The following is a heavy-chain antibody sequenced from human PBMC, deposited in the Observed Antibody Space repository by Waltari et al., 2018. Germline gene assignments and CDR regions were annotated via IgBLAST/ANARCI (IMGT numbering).Heavy chain of an antibody. J-gene: IGHJ6*02. Sequence: QVQLVQSGAEVKKPGASVKVSCKASGYTFTGYYMHWVRQAPGQGLEWMGWINPNSGGTNYAQKFQGRVTMTRDTSISTAYMGLSRLRSDDTAVYYCARSPTTVDYYYGMDVWGQGTTVTVSS. CDR2: INPNSGGT. D-gene: IGHD4-17*01. V-gene: IGHV1-2*02. CDR3: ARSPTTVDYYYGMDV. CDR1: GYTFTGYY.